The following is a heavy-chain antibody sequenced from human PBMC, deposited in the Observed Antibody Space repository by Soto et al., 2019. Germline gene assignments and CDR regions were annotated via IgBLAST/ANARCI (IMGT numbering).Heavy chain of an antibody. D-gene: IGHD4-17*01. CDR2: IYSGGST. CDR1: GFTISSNY. J-gene: IGHJ4*02. Sequence: EVQLVESGGGLVQPGGSLRLSCAASGFTISSNYMSWVRQAPGKGLEWVSVIYSGGSTYYADSVKGRFTISRDNSKNTLYLQMNSLRAEDTAVYYCAGDSVTTLSYYWGQGTLVTVSS. CDR3: AGDSVTTLSYY. V-gene: IGHV3-66*01.